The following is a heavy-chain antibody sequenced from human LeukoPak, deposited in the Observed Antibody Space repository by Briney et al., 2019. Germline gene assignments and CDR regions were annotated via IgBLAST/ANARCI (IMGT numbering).Heavy chain of an antibody. Sequence: ASVKVSCKASGYSFIGYYMHWVRQAPGQGLEWLGWVNPNSGGTNYAQKFQGRVIMTRDRSMSTAYMELSSLRSEDTAMYYCAVGITAAGMDYYYGMDVWGQGTTVTVSS. CDR1: GYSFIGYY. CDR3: AVGITAAGMDYYYGMDV. D-gene: IGHD6-13*01. CDR2: VNPNSGGT. J-gene: IGHJ6*02. V-gene: IGHV1-2*02.